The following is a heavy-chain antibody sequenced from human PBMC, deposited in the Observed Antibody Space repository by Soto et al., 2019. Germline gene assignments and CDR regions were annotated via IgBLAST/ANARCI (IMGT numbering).Heavy chain of an antibody. D-gene: IGHD1-1*01. CDR1: GGTFSSYA. Sequence: QVQLVQSGAEVKKPGSSVKVSCKASGGTFSSYAISWVRQAPGQGLEWMGGIIPIFGTANYAQKFQGRVTITADESTNTTYKELNSLRSDDTVVYYCERGKGVQLEQRDNWFDPWGQGTLVTVSS. CDR2: IIPIFGTA. V-gene: IGHV1-69*12. CDR3: ERGKGVQLEQRDNWFDP. J-gene: IGHJ5*02.